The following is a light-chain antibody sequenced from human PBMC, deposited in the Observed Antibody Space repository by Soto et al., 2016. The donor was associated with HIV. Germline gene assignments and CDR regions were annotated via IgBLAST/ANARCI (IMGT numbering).Light chain of an antibody. CDR3: QHSDA. CDR1: QRINDW. J-gene: IGKJ2*01. Sequence: DIQMTQSPSTLSASVGDTVTITCRASQRINDWLSWYQQKPGKAPKLLIYKTSTLESGVPSRFSGSGSGTEFTLTISSLAPDDSATYYCQHSDAFGLGDPSWRSN. V-gene: IGKV1-5*03. CDR2: KTS.